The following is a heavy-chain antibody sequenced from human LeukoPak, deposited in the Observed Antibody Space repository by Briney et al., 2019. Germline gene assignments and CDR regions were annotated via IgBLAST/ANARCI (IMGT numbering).Heavy chain of an antibody. CDR3: ARHSGSSPHYFDY. J-gene: IGHJ4*02. CDR1: GGSISSYY. V-gene: IGHV4-59*08. Sequence: SETLSLTCTASGGSISSYYWSWLRQPPGKGLEWLGFIYYSGSTHYKSSLKSRVTISVDTSKNQFSLRLSSVTAADTAVYYCARHSGSSPHYFDYWGQGTLVTVSS. D-gene: IGHD1-26*01. CDR2: IYYSGST.